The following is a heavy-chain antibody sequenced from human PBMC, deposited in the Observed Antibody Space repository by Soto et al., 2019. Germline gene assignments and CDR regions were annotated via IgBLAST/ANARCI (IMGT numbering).Heavy chain of an antibody. CDR1: GGSISNYY. V-gene: IGHV4-59*01. CDR2: IHNSGNT. CDR3: ARGDDYVWGSFRY. J-gene: IGHJ4*02. D-gene: IGHD3-16*02. Sequence: QVRLQESGPGLVRPSETLSLTCTVSGGSISNYYWTWIRQSTGKGLEWIGYIHNSGNTKYNPSLESRVTISLDTSKNQFSLKLRSVTAADTAVYYCARGDDYVWGSFRYWGQGTLVTVSS.